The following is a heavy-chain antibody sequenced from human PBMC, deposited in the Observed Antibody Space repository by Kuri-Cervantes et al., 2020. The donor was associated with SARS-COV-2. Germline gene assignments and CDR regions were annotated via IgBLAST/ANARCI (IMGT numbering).Heavy chain of an antibody. CDR3: ARGGGYDYPHY. Sequence: GSLRLSCTVSGDSISSYYWSWIRQPPGKGLEWIGYIYYSGSTKYNPSLKSRVTISLNTSKNQFSLKLSSVTAADTAVYYSARGGGYDYPHYWGQGTLVTVSS. D-gene: IGHD3-16*01. V-gene: IGHV4-59*01. CDR1: GDSISSYY. CDR2: IYYSGST. J-gene: IGHJ4*02.